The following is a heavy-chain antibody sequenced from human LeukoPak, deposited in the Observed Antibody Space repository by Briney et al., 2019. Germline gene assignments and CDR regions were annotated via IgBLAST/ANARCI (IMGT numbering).Heavy chain of an antibody. CDR2: IYHSGST. CDR1: GGSLSSYY. CDR3: AALTRGGITARPFDY. D-gene: IGHD6-6*01. J-gene: IGHJ4*02. V-gene: IGHV4-59*01. Sequence: PSETLSLTCTVSGGSLSSYYWTWIRQPPGKGLEWIGYIYHSGSTNYNPSLKSRVTISIDTSKNQFSLKLSSVTAADSAVYYCAALTRGGITARPFDYWGQGTLVTVSS.